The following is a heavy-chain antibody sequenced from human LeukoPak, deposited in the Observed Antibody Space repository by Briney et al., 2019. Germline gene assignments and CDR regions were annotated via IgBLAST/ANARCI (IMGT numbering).Heavy chain of an antibody. J-gene: IGHJ6*03. CDR2: ISRYGGNI. V-gene: IGHV3-23*01. CDR3: ARLNPGYSSSWYDNRYYYNYMDV. CDR1: GFTFSSYA. D-gene: IGHD6-13*01. Sequence: GGSLRLSCAASGFTFSSYAMSWVRQAPGTGLEWVSGISRYGGNIYYAESVKGRFTISRDNAKNSLYLQMNGLRAEDTAVYYCARLNPGYSSSWYDNRYYYNYMDVWGKGTTVTVSS.